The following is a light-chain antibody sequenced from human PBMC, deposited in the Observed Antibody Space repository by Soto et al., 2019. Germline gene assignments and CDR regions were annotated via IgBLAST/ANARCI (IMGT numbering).Light chain of an antibody. Sequence: DIQMTQSPSTLSESVCDRVTITCRASQIISQWLAWYQQKPGKAPKILIYDASSLGSGVPSRFSGSASGTEFTLTISSLQPDDFATYYCQQYDTYSWTFGRGTKVDIK. J-gene: IGKJ1*01. CDR1: QIISQW. CDR2: DAS. CDR3: QQYDTYSWT. V-gene: IGKV1-5*01.